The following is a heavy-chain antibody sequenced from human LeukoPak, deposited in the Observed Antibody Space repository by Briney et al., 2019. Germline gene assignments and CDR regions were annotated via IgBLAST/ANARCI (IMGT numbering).Heavy chain of an antibody. V-gene: IGHV4-38-2*02. CDR2: IYHSGST. CDR3: AREEGDGSGSFDY. J-gene: IGHJ4*02. Sequence: SETLSLTCTVSGYSISSGYYWGWIRQPPGKGLEWIGSIYHSGSTYYNPSLKSRVTISVDTSKNQFSLKLSSVTAADTAVYYCAREEGDGSGSFDYWGQGTLVTVSS. D-gene: IGHD3-10*01. CDR1: GYSISSGYY.